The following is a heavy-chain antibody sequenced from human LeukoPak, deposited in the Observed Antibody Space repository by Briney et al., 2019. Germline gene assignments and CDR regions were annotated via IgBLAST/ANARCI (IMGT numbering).Heavy chain of an antibody. V-gene: IGHV1-18*01. D-gene: IGHD3-3*01. Sequence: ASVKVSYKASGYTFTSYGISWVRQAPGQGLEWMGWISAYNGNTNYAQKLQGRVTVTTDTSTSTAYMELRSLRSDDTAVYYCARESITIFGVVIYYFDCWGQGTLVTVSS. CDR1: GYTFTSYG. CDR2: ISAYNGNT. J-gene: IGHJ4*02. CDR3: ARESITIFGVVIYYFDC.